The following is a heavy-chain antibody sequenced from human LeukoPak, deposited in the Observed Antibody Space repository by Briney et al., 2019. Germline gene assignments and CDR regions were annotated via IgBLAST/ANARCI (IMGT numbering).Heavy chain of an antibody. J-gene: IGHJ4*02. D-gene: IGHD3-10*01. Sequence: ASVKVSCKASGYTFTSYAMHWVRQAPGQRLEWMGWINAGNGNTKYSQKFQGRVTITRDTSASTAYMELSSLRSEDTAVYYCARDRDLYGSGSPSFDYWGQGTLVTVSS. CDR2: INAGNGNT. V-gene: IGHV1-3*01. CDR3: ARDRDLYGSGSPSFDY. CDR1: GYTFTSYA.